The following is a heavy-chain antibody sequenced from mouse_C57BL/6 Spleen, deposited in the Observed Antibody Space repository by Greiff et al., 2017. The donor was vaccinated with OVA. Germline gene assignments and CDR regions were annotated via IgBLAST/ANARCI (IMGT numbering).Heavy chain of an antibody. V-gene: IGHV5-17*01. Sequence: EVKVVESGGGLVKPGGSLKLSCAASGFTFSDYGMHWVRQAPEKGLEWVAYISSGSSTIYYADTVKGRFTISRDNAKNTLFLQMTSLRSEDTAMYYCARREGYYGSFYAMDYWGQGTSVTVSS. J-gene: IGHJ4*01. D-gene: IGHD1-1*01. CDR1: GFTFSDYG. CDR2: ISSGSSTI. CDR3: ARREGYYGSFYAMDY.